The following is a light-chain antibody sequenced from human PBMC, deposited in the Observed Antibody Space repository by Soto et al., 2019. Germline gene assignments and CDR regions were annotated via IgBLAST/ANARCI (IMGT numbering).Light chain of an antibody. Sequence: DIQMTQSPSSLSASVGDRVTITCQASQGIANYLNWYQQKPGKAPKVLIYDASSLEKGVPSRFSGSGSGTDFTFTISSLQPEDIATYYCQQYDDPLPTFGQGTKLEIK. V-gene: IGKV1-33*01. CDR3: QQYDDPLPT. CDR1: QGIANY. CDR2: DAS. J-gene: IGKJ2*01.